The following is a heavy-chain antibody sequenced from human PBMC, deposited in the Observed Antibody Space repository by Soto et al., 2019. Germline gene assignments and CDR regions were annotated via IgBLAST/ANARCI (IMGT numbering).Heavy chain of an antibody. Sequence: ASVKVSCKVSGYTFTSYGISWVRQAPGQGLEWMGWISAYNGNTNYAQKLQGRVTMTTDTSTSTAYMELRSLRSDDTAVYYCARVVVVAAREGYDAFDIWGQGTMVTVSS. J-gene: IGHJ3*02. D-gene: IGHD2-15*01. V-gene: IGHV1-18*01. CDR1: GYTFTSYG. CDR3: ARVVVVAAREGYDAFDI. CDR2: ISAYNGNT.